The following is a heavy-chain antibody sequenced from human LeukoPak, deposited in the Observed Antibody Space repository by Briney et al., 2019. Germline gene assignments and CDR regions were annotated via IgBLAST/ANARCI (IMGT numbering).Heavy chain of an antibody. J-gene: IGHJ4*02. Sequence: GGSLRLSCAASGFTVSSNYMSWVRQAPGKGLEWVSVIYSGGSTYYADSVKGRLTISRDNSKNTLYLQMNSLRAEDTAVYYCARTPQYWAGDTSYFDYWGQGTLVTVSS. CDR1: GFTVSSNY. CDR2: IYSGGST. V-gene: IGHV3-53*01. D-gene: IGHD5-18*01. CDR3: ARTPQYWAGDTSYFDY.